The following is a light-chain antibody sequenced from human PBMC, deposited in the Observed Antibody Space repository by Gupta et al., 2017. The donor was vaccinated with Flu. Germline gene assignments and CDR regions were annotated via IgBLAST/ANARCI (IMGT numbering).Light chain of an antibody. CDR3: QSADNSGTYVV. CDR2: KDT. J-gene: IGLJ3*02. V-gene: IGLV3-25*03. Sequence: SYELPQPPPASVSPEPTAKITRSGNTLETQYTYWYQQKPGQAPLLVIFKDTERRSGIPERFSGSNSETTVTLTISGVQAEDEAAYYCQSADNSGTYVVFGGGTKLTV. CDR1: TLETQY.